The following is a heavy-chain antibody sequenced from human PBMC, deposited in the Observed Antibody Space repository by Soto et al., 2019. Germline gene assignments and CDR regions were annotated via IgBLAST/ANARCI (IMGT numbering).Heavy chain of an antibody. CDR2: IIPFRGTT. Sequence: QVQLVQSGAEVKKPGSSVKVSCKASGGTSNNYVINWARQAPGQGLEWMGGIIPFRGTTHYAQKFQGRVTITADESTSTAYMELSSLRSEDTAVYYCAREPRTSIFGVVATYGMGVWGQGTTVTVSS. CDR1: GGTSNNYV. CDR3: AREPRTSIFGVVATYGMGV. D-gene: IGHD3-3*01. J-gene: IGHJ6*02. V-gene: IGHV1-69*01.